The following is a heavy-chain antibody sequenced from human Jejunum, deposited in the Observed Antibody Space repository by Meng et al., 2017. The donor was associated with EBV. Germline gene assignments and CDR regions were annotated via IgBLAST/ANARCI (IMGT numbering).Heavy chain of an antibody. CDR3: AKDRNYYVDY. Sequence: LAASGGGLIQPGGSLGRSFASSGFTFSGFWMYWVRQVPGKGLVWISRINGDGSRTTYADSVKDRFTISRDNAKNTLYLQMNSLRAEDTAVYYCAKDRNYYVDYWGQGTLVTVSS. CDR1: GFTFSGFW. CDR2: INGDGSRT. J-gene: IGHJ4*02. V-gene: IGHV3-74*01.